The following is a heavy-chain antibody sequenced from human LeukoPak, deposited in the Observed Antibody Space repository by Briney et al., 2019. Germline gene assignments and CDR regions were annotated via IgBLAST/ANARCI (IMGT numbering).Heavy chain of an antibody. J-gene: IGHJ4*02. CDR3: AREGDYYGSGSSVQ. CDR2: INHNGST. Sequence: SETLSLTCAVYGGSFSGYYWSWIRQPPGKGLEWIGEINHNGSTNYNPSLKSRVAISVDTSKNQFSLKLSSVTAADTAVYYCAREGDYYGSGSSVQWGQGTLVTVSS. CDR1: GGSFSGYY. V-gene: IGHV4-34*01. D-gene: IGHD3-10*01.